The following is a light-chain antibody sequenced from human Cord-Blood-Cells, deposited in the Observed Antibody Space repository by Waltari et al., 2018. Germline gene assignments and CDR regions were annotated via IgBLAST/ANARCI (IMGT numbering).Light chain of an antibody. CDR3: QQYNNWPLT. J-gene: IGKJ4*01. V-gene: IGKV3-15*01. CDR1: QSVSSN. Sequence: EIVMTQSPATLSVSPGGSATLSCRARQSVSSNLAWYQQKPGQAPRLLIYGASTRATGIPARFSGSGSGTEFTLTISSLQSEDFAVYYCQQYNNWPLTFGGGTKVEIK. CDR2: GAS.